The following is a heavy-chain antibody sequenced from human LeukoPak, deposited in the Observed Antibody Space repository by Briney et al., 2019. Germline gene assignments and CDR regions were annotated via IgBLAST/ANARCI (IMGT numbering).Heavy chain of an antibody. V-gene: IGHV4-4*07. CDR2: IYTSGST. CDR3: ARDSSFNSYGAYYFDY. J-gene: IGHJ4*02. Sequence: PSETLSLTCTVSGGSISSYYWGWIRQPAGKGLEWIGRIYTSGSTNYNPSLKSRVTMSVDTSKNQFSLKLSSVTAADTAVYYCARDSSFNSYGAYYFDYWGQGTLVTVSS. CDR1: GGSISSYY. D-gene: IGHD5-18*01.